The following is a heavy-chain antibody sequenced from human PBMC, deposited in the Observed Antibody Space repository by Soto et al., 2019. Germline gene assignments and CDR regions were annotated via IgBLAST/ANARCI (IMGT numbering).Heavy chain of an antibody. CDR1: GGSISSYY. J-gene: IGHJ4*02. Sequence: SETLSLTCTVSGGSISSYYWSWIRQPPGKGLEWIGYIYYSESTNYNPSLKSRVTISVDTSKNQFSLKLSSVTAADTAVYYCARGTSIAARPVDYWGQGTLVTVSS. D-gene: IGHD6-6*01. CDR3: ARGTSIAARPVDY. CDR2: IYYSEST. V-gene: IGHV4-59*01.